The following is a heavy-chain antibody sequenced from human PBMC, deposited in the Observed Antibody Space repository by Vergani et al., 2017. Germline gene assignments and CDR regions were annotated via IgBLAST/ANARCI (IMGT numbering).Heavy chain of an antibody. CDR3: ARLYGDRDY. V-gene: IGHV4-38-2*01. J-gene: IGHJ4*02. Sequence: QVQLQESGPGLVKPSETLSLTCAVSGYSISSGYYWGWIRQPPGKGLEGIGSIYHSGSTYYNPSLKSRVTISVDTCKNQFSLKLSSVTAADTAVYYCARLYGDRDYWGQGTLVTVSS. D-gene: IGHD4-17*01. CDR1: GYSISSGYY. CDR2: IYHSGST.